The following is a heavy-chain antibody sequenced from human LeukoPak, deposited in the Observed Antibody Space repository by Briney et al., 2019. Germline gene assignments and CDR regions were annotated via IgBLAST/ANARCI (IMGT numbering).Heavy chain of an antibody. V-gene: IGHV3-7*03. CDR1: GFTFSSYW. Sequence: GGSLRLSCAASGFTFSSYWMSWVRQAPGKGLEWVANIKQDGSEKYYVDSVKGRFTISRDNSKNTLYLQMNSLRAEDTAVYYCAKGGTYYYDLDRQDIYLNWFDPWGQGTLVTVSS. D-gene: IGHD3-22*01. CDR3: AKGGTYYYDLDRQDIYLNWFDP. J-gene: IGHJ5*02. CDR2: IKQDGSEK.